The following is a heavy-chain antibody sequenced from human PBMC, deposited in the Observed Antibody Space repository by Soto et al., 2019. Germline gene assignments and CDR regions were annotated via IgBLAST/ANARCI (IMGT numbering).Heavy chain of an antibody. Sequence: SETLSLTCTVSGGSISSGGYYWSWIRQHPGKGLEWVGYIYYSGSTYYNPSLKSRVTISVDTSKNQFSLKLSSVTAADTAVYYCARDSSGSFDYWGQGTLVTVSS. V-gene: IGHV4-31*03. D-gene: IGHD3-22*01. CDR3: ARDSSGSFDY. CDR2: IYYSGST. CDR1: GGSISSGGYY. J-gene: IGHJ4*02.